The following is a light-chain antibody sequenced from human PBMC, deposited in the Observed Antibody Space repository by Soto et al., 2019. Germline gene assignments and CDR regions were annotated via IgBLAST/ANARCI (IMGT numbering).Light chain of an antibody. Sequence: DIQLTQSPSSLSASVGDRVTITCQASQDINNYLVWYQQKPGKAPKFLIFDASILETGVPSRFRGSGSGTDFTITINSLQPEDIATYYCQPYHNLPRTFGQGTLVEIK. V-gene: IGKV1-33*01. CDR2: DAS. J-gene: IGKJ1*01. CDR3: QPYHNLPRT. CDR1: QDINNY.